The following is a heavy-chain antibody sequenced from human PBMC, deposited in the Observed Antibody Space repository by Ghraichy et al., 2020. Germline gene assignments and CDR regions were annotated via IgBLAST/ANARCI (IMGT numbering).Heavy chain of an antibody. CDR3: ARGTLPGTLRYFQH. CDR2: IYYSGST. J-gene: IGHJ1*01. V-gene: IGHV4-59*01. Sequence: SETLSLTCTVSGGSISSYYWSWIRQPPGKGLEWIGYIYYSGSTNYNPSLKSRVTISVDTSKNQFSLKLSSVTAADTAVYYCARGTLPGTLRYFQHWGQGTLVTVSS. D-gene: IGHD1-7*01. CDR1: GGSISSYY.